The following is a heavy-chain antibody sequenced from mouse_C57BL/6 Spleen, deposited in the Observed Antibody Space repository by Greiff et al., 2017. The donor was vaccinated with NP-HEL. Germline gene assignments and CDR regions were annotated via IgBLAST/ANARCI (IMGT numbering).Heavy chain of an antibody. J-gene: IGHJ1*03. CDR3: ANYDPYFDV. V-gene: IGHV1-64*01. Sequence: QVQLQQPGAELVKPGASVKLSCKASGYTFTSYWMHWVKQRPGQGLEWIGIIHPNSGSTNYNEKFKSKATLTVDKSSSAAYMQLSSLTSEDSAVYYCANYDPYFDVWGTGTTVTVSS. CDR1: GYTFTSYW. D-gene: IGHD2-4*01. CDR2: IHPNSGST.